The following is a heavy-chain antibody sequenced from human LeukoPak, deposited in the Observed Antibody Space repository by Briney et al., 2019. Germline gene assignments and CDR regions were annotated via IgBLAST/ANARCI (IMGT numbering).Heavy chain of an antibody. CDR3: ARERSGEHAFDI. Sequence: MASQTLSLTCTVSGGSISSGGYYWSWIRQHPGKGLEWIGYIYYSGSTYYNPSLKSRVTISVDTSKNQFSLKLSSVTAADTAVYYCARERSGEHAFDIWGQGTMVTVSS. D-gene: IGHD1-26*01. CDR1: GGSISSGGYY. V-gene: IGHV4-31*03. CDR2: IYYSGST. J-gene: IGHJ3*02.